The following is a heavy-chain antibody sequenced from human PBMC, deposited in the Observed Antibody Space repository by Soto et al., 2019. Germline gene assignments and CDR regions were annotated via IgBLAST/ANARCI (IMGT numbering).Heavy chain of an antibody. CDR1: GFTFSSYS. CDR2: ISSSSSYI. D-gene: IGHD2-8*02. V-gene: IGHV3-21*01. CDR3: ARGAPPWSYGMDV. J-gene: IGHJ6*02. Sequence: PGGSLGLSCGASGFTFSSYSMNWVRQAPGKGLEWVSSISSSSSYIYYADSVKGRFTISRDNAKNSLYLQMNSLRAEDTAVYYCARGAPPWSYGMDVWGQGTTVTVSS.